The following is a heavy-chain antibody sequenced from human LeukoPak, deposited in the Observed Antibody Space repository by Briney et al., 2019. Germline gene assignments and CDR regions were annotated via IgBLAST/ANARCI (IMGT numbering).Heavy chain of an antibody. CDR3: ARGRGSSWVARYFDL. CDR2: IYSGGAT. Sequence: PGGSLRLSCAASGFTVSSNYMSWVRQAPGKGLEWVSVIYSGGATYYADSVKGRFIISRDNSKNTLYLQMNSLRAEDTAVYYCARGRGSSWVARYFDLWGRGPLVTVPS. CDR1: GFTVSSNY. J-gene: IGHJ2*01. V-gene: IGHV3-53*01. D-gene: IGHD6-13*01.